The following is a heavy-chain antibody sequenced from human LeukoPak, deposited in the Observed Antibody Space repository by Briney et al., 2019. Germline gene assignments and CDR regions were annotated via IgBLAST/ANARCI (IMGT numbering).Heavy chain of an antibody. D-gene: IGHD1-26*01. V-gene: IGHV1-2*06. CDR2: INPNSGGT. CDR1: GYTFTGYY. CDR3: ARYGKGPAHMDV. Sequence: ASVKVSCKASGYTFTGYYMHWVRQAPGQGLEWMGRINPNSGGTNYAQKFQGRVTMTRGTSISTAYMELSRLRSDDTAVYYCARYGKGPAHMDVWGKGTTVTVSS. J-gene: IGHJ6*03.